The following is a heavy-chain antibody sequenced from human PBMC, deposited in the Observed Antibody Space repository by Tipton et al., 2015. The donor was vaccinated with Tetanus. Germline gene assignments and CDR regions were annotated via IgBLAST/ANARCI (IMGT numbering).Heavy chain of an antibody. D-gene: IGHD6-13*01. CDR3: ASIAAAGRGP. Sequence: TLSLTCTVPGGSISSSSYYWGWIRQPPGKGLEWIGSIYYSGSTYYNPSLKSRVTISVDTSKNQLSLKLSSVTAADTAVYYCASIAAAGRGPWGQGTLVTVSS. CDR2: IYYSGST. V-gene: IGHV4-39*01. CDR1: GGSISSSSYY. J-gene: IGHJ5*02.